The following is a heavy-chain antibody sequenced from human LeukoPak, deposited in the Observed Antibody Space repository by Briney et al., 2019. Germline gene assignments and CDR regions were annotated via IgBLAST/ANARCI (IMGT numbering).Heavy chain of an antibody. CDR3: ARERYYFDY. CDR1: GFTFRSYA. V-gene: IGHV3-23*01. D-gene: IGHD5-24*01. CDR2: ISGSGGST. J-gene: IGHJ4*02. Sequence: GGSLRLSCAASGFTFRSYAMSWVRQAPGKGLEWVSSISGSGGSTFYADSVKGRSTISRDNSKNTLYLQMNSLRAEDTAVYYCARERYYFDYWGQGTLVTVSS.